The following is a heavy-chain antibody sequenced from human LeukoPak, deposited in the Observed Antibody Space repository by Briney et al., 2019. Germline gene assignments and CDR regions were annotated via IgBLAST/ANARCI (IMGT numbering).Heavy chain of an antibody. V-gene: IGHV4-59*12. CDR1: GGSISNYY. CDR3: ARDYGYFDY. D-gene: IGHD3-10*01. J-gene: IGHJ4*02. CDR2: IYHSGGT. Sequence: SETLSLTCTVSGGSISNYYYSWIRQPPGKGLEWIGYIYHSGGTNYNPSLKSRLTISVDTSKNQFSLKLRSVTAADTAVYYCARDYGYFDYWGQGTLVTVSS.